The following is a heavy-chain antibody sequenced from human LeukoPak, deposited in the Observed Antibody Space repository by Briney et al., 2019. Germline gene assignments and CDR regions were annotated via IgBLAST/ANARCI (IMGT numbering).Heavy chain of an antibody. CDR3: GSDGGYGQTDY. CDR1: GFTFSSYA. J-gene: IGHJ4*02. Sequence: PGGSLRLSCAASGFTFSSYAMSWVRQAPGKGLEGVSAISGSGGSTYYADSVKGRFTISRDNSKNTLYLQMNSLRAEDTAVYYCGSDGGYGQTDYWGQGTLVTVSS. D-gene: IGHD5-12*01. V-gene: IGHV3-23*01. CDR2: ISGSGGST.